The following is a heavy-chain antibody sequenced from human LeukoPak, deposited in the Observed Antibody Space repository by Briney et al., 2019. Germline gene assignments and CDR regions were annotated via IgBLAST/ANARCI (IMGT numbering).Heavy chain of an antibody. CDR1: GYTFTSYG. V-gene: IGHV1-18*01. D-gene: IGHD6-13*01. J-gene: IGHJ4*02. Sequence: EASVKVSCKASGYTFTSYGITWVRQAPRQGLEWMGRISTYNGNTNYAQKIQGRVTMTTDTSTSTAYMELRSLRSDDTAVYYCARDLPYSSSWESIDYWGQGTLVTVSS. CDR2: ISTYNGNT. CDR3: ARDLPYSSSWESIDY.